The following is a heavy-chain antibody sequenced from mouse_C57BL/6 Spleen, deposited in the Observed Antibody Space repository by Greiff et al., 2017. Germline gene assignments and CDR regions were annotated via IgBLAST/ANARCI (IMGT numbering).Heavy chain of an antibody. CDR2: ISSGSSTI. J-gene: IGHJ1*03. V-gene: IGHV5-17*01. Sequence: DVKLVESGGGLVKPGASLKLSCAASGFTFSDYGMHWVRQAPEKGLEWVAYISSGSSTIYYADTVKGRFTISRDNAKNTLFLQMTSLRSEDTAMYYCARDYGSSYGWYFDVWGTGTTVTVSS. D-gene: IGHD1-1*01. CDR1: GFTFSDYG. CDR3: ARDYGSSYGWYFDV.